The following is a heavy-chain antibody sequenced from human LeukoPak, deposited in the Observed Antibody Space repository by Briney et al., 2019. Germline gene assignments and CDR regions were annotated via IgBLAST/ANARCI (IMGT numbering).Heavy chain of an antibody. D-gene: IGHD3-9*01. CDR3: ASPFSDILTGYSPAYFYYGMDV. CDR2: ISSSSSYI. V-gene: IGHV3-21*01. J-gene: IGHJ6*04. Sequence: GGSLRLSCAASGFTFSSYSMNWVRQAPGKGLEWVSSISSSSSYIYYADSVKGRFTISRDNAKNPLYLQMNSLRAEDTAVYYCASPFSDILTGYSPAYFYYGMDVWGKGTTVTVSS. CDR1: GFTFSSYS.